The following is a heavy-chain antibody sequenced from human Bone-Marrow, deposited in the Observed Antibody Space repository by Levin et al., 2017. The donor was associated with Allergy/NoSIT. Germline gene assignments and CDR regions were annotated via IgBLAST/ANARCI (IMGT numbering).Heavy chain of an antibody. V-gene: IGHV3-30*04. J-gene: IGHJ4*02. CDR2: ISYDGSNK. D-gene: IGHD2-15*01. Sequence: GESLKISCAASGFTFSHYAIHWVRQAPGRGLDWVALISYDGSNKWYADSLKGRFTISRDNSKNTLYLQMNSLTSDDTGVYYCARDRFMVAAAAIDSWGQGTLVTVSS. CDR1: GFTFSHYA. CDR3: ARDRFMVAAAAIDS.